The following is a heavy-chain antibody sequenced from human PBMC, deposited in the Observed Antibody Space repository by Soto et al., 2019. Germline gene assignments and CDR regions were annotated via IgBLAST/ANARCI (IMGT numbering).Heavy chain of an antibody. CDR2: IYYSGST. Sequence: SETLSLTCTVSGGSISSSSYYWGWIRQPPGKGLEWIGSIYYSGSTYYNPSLKSRVTISVDTSKNQFSLKLSSVTAADTAVYYCARSGDGASYFDLWGRGTLVTVSS. V-gene: IGHV4-39*07. D-gene: IGHD7-27*01. CDR3: ARSGDGASYFDL. J-gene: IGHJ2*01. CDR1: GGSISSSSYY.